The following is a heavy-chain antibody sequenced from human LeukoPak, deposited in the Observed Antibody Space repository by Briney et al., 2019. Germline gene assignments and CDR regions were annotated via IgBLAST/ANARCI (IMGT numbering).Heavy chain of an antibody. J-gene: IGHJ3*02. V-gene: IGHV3-30-3*01. CDR2: ISYDGSNK. Sequence: GRSLRPSCAASGFTFSSYAMHWVRQAPGKGLEWVAVISYDGSNKYYADSVKGRFTISRDNSKNTLYLQMNSLRAEDTAVYYCARARVGSEYDAFDIWGQGTMVTVSS. D-gene: IGHD1-26*01. CDR3: ARARVGSEYDAFDI. CDR1: GFTFSSYA.